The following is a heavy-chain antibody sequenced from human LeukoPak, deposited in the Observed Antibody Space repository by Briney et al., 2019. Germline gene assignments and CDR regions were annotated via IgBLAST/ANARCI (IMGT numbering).Heavy chain of an antibody. CDR3: AKQQGVDYYYGMDV. J-gene: IGHJ6*02. CDR2: ISGSGGST. D-gene: IGHD3-16*01. CDR1: GFTFSSYA. V-gene: IGHV3-23*01. Sequence: GGSLRLSCAASGFTFSSYAMSWVRQAPGKGLEWVSTISGSGGSTYYADSVKGRFTISRDNSKNTLYLQMNSLRAEDTAVYYCAKQQGVDYYYGMDVWGQGTTVTVSS.